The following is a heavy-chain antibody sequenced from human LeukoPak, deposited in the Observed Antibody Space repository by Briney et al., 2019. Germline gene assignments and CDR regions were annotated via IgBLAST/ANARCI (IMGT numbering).Heavy chain of an antibody. J-gene: IGHJ4*02. CDR3: ARGSASGWLPTV. D-gene: IGHD6-19*01. CDR2: ISCSSSYI. CDR1: GFTFSSYS. V-gene: IGHV3-21*01. Sequence: PGGSLRLSCAASGFTFSSYSMNWVRQAPGKGLEWVSSISCSSSYIYYADSVKGRFTISRDNAKNSLYLQMNSLRAEDTAVYYCARGSASGWLPTVWGQGTLGTVSS.